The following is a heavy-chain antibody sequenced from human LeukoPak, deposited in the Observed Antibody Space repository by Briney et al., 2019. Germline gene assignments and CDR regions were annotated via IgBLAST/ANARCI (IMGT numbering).Heavy chain of an antibody. Sequence: GGSLRLSCAASGFTFSSYSMNWVRQAPGKGLEWVSYISSSSSTIYYADSVKGRFTISRDNAKNSLYLQMNSLRAEDTAVYYCTRVPLLWFGELWGDYFDYWGQGTLVTVSS. CDR2: ISSSSSTI. CDR3: TRVPLLWFGELWGDYFDY. J-gene: IGHJ4*02. D-gene: IGHD3-10*01. V-gene: IGHV3-48*01. CDR1: GFTFSSYS.